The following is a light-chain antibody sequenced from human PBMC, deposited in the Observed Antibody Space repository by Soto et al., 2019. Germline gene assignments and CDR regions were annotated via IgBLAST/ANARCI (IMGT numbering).Light chain of an antibody. CDR1: QRVSSN. CDR3: QQYDNWPPYT. Sequence: EIVMTQSPATLSVSPGERATLSCRASQRVSSNLAWYQQKPGQAPRLLFYGASTRATGIPVRFSGSGSGTEFTLTISSLQSEDFAVYYCQQYDNWPPYTFGQGTKLQIK. CDR2: GAS. V-gene: IGKV3-15*01. J-gene: IGKJ2*01.